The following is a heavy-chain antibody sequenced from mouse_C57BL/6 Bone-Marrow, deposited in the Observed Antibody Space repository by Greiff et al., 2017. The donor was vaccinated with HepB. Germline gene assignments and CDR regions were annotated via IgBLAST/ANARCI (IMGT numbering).Heavy chain of an antibody. CDR3: DYDGRRYAMDY. J-gene: IGHJ4*01. CDR2: IDPSDSYT. CDR1: GYTFTSYW. V-gene: IGHV1-69*01. D-gene: IGHD2-4*01. Sequence: QVQLQQPGAELVMPGASVKLSCKASGYTFTSYWMHWVKQRPGQGLEWIGEIDPSDSYTNYNQKFKGKSTLTVDKSSSTAYMQLSSLTSEDSAVYYCDYDGRRYAMDYWGQGTSVTVSS.